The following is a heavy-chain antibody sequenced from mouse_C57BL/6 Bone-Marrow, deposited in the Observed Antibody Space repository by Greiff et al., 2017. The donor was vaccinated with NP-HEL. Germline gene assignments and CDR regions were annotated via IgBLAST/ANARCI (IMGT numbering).Heavy chain of an antibody. CDR2: ISNGGGST. CDR3: ARHVGLRRYYAMDY. CDR1: GFTFSDYY. V-gene: IGHV5-12*01. D-gene: IGHD2-4*01. J-gene: IGHJ4*01. Sequence: EVMLVESGGGLVQPGGSLKLSCAASGFTFSDYYMYWVRQTPEKRLEWVAYISNGGGSTYYPDTVKGRFTISRDNAKNTLYLQMSRLKSEDTAMYYCARHVGLRRYYAMDYWGQGTSVTVSS.